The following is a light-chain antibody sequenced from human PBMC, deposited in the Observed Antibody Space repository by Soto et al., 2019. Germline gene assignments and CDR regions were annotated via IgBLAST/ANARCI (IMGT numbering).Light chain of an antibody. V-gene: IGKV3-20*01. J-gene: IGKJ1*01. CDR2: AAS. CDR3: QQYGTSET. Sequence: DIVLTQSPGTLSLSPGERATLSCRASQSISSSYLAWYQQKPGQAPRLLIYAASSRATGIPDRFSGSGSGTDFTLTISRLEPEDFAMYYCQQYGTSETFGQGTKVELK. CDR1: QSISSSY.